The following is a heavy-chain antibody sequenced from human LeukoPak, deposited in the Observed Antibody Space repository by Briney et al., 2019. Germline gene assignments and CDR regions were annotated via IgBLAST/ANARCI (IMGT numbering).Heavy chain of an antibody. D-gene: IGHD2-2*01. Sequence: PGGSLRLSCAASGFTFSSYAMSWVLQAPGKGLEWVSAISGSGGSTYYADSVKGRFTISRDNSKNTLYLQMNSLRAEDTAVYYCATVVPAATKYFQHWGQGTLVTVSS. CDR2: ISGSGGST. J-gene: IGHJ1*01. CDR3: ATVVPAATKYFQH. V-gene: IGHV3-23*01. CDR1: GFTFSSYA.